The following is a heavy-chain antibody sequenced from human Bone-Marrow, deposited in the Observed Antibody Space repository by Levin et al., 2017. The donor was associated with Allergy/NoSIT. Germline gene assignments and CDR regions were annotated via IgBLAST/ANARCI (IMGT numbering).Heavy chain of an antibody. J-gene: IGHJ4*02. Sequence: ASVKVSCSASGFTFSSYAMHWVRQAPGKGLEYVSAISSNGGSTYYADSVKGRFTISRDNSKNTLYLQMSSLRAEDTAVYYCVKDPLRGYSYGLLGYYFDYWGQGTLVTVSS. CDR3: VKDPLRGYSYGLLGYYFDY. D-gene: IGHD5-18*01. V-gene: IGHV3-64D*06. CDR2: ISSNGGST. CDR1: GFTFSSYA.